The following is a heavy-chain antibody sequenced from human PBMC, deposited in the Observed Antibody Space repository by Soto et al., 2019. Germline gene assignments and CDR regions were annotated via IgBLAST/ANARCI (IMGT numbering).Heavy chain of an antibody. V-gene: IGHV3-23*01. CDR3: ATMTGYFEY. D-gene: IGHD3-22*01. J-gene: IGHJ4*02. CDR2: ITATGDRT. Sequence: XESLLLSCADSGFSFSSYSMSWVRQTPGKGLEWVAAITATGDRTYYADSVTGRFTISRDNSKKTHYLQMTSLRAEDTAMYYCATMTGYFEYWGQGTPVTVSS. CDR1: GFSFSSYS.